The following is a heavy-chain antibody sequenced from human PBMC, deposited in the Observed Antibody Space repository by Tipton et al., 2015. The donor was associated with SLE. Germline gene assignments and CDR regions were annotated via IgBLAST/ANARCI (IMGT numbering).Heavy chain of an antibody. CDR2: IYHSGST. CDR1: GGSISSGDYS. J-gene: IGHJ6*02. D-gene: IGHD1-26*01. CDR3: ARGRGLKWYYYYGMDV. Sequence: TLSLTCAVSGGSISSGDYSWSWIRQPPGTGLEWIGYIYHSGSTNYNPSLKSRVTISVDTSKNQFSLKLSSVTAADTAVYYCARGRGLKWYYYYGMDVWGQGTTVTVSS. V-gene: IGHV4-30-2*01.